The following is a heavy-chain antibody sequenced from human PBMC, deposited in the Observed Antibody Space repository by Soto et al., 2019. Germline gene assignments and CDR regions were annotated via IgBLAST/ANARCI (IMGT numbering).Heavy chain of an antibody. Sequence: GGSLRLSCAASGFTFSSYAMSWVRQAPGKGLEWVSAISGSGGSTYYADSVKGRFTISRDNSKNTLYLQMNSLRAEDTAVYYCATLRRGSGWYDFDYWGQGTLVTVSS. V-gene: IGHV3-23*01. CDR1: GFTFSSYA. CDR3: ATLRRGSGWYDFDY. J-gene: IGHJ4*02. D-gene: IGHD6-19*01. CDR2: ISGSGGST.